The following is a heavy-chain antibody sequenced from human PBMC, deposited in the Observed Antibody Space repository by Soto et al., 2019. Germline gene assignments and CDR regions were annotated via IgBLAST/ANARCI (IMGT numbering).Heavy chain of an antibody. CDR2: FDPEDGET. Sequence: GASVKVSCKVSGYTLTELSMHWVRQAPGKGLEWMGGFDPEDGETIYAQKFQGRVTMTEDTSTDTAYMELSSLRSEDTAVYYCATDHREYSSSWYIWFDPWGQGTLVTVSS. V-gene: IGHV1-24*01. CDR1: GYTLTELS. D-gene: IGHD6-13*01. J-gene: IGHJ5*02. CDR3: ATDHREYSSSWYIWFDP.